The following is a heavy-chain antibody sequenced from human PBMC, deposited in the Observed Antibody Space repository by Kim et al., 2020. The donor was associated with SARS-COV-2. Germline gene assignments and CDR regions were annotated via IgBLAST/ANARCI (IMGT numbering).Heavy chain of an antibody. CDR1: GFTFSSYW. CDR2: INPDITTI. D-gene: IGHD1-20*01. Sequence: GGYLRLSCAASGFTFSSYWMHWVRQAPGKGLVWVSRINPDITTINYAGSVEGRFTISRDNAKNTVYLQMNSLRADDTALYYCVRGGDLTGTRGPFDSWG. J-gene: IGHJ4*01. CDR3: VRGGDLTGTRGPFDS. V-gene: IGHV3-74*01.